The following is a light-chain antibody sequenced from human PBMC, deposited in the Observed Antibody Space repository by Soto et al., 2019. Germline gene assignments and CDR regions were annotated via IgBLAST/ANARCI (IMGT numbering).Light chain of an antibody. V-gene: IGKV3-15*01. CDR2: RTS. CDR3: RQYNNWPRAT. J-gene: IGKJ4*01. Sequence: EIVMTQSPATLSLSPGERATLSCRASQSISSKLAWYQQKPGQAPRLLVCRTSSRATGFPARFSGSGSGTELNLTISSLQSEDFGVYYCRQYNNWPRATFGGGTKVDIK. CDR1: QSISSK.